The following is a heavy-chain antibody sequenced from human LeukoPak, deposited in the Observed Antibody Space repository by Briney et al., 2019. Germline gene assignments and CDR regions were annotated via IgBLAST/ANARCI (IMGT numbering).Heavy chain of an antibody. J-gene: IGHJ4*02. D-gene: IGHD3-22*01. CDR3: ARERELLRGYYFDY. CDR2: IIPIFGTA. CDR1: GGTFSSYA. Sequence: ASVKVSCKASGGTFSSYAISWVRQAPGQGLEWMGGIIPIFGTANYAQKFQGRVAITADKSTSTAYMELSSLRSEDTAVYYCARERELLRGYYFDYWGQGTLVTVSS. V-gene: IGHV1-69*06.